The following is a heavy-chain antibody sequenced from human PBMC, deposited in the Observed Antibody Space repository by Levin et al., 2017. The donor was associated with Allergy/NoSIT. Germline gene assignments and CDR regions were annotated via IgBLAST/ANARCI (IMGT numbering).Heavy chain of an antibody. J-gene: IGHJ1*01. V-gene: IGHV3-23*01. Sequence: GESLKISCAASGFTFSSYAMSWVRQAPGKGLEWVSAISGSGGSTYYADSVKGRFTISRDSPKNTLYLQMNSLRAEDTAVYYCVKRAGTPTTPSRGDFQHWGQGTLVTVSS. CDR3: VKRAGTPTTPSRGDFQH. CDR1: GFTFSSYA. CDR2: ISGSGGST. D-gene: IGHD1-7*01.